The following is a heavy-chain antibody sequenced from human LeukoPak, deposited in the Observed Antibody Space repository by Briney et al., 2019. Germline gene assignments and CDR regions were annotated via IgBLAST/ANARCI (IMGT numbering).Heavy chain of an antibody. CDR1: GGSISSGSYY. Sequence: SQTLSLTCTVSGGSISSGSYYWSWIRQPAGKGLEWIGRIYTSGSTNYNPSLKSRVTISVDTSKNQFSLKLSSVTAADTAVYYCARGGYSYGFEIRANRDQYYFDYWGQGTLVTVSS. J-gene: IGHJ4*02. CDR3: ARGGYSYGFEIRANRDQYYFDY. V-gene: IGHV4-61*02. CDR2: IYTSGST. D-gene: IGHD5-18*01.